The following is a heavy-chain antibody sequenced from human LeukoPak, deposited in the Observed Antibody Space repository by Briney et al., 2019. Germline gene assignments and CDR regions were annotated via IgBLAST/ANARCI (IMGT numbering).Heavy chain of an antibody. CDR1: GFTFSSYA. D-gene: IGHD2-2*01. CDR3: AKAERVVPAAPTDY. Sequence: PGGSLRLSCAASGFTFSSYAMSWVRQAPGKGLERVSAISGSGGSTYYADSVKGRFTISRDNSKNTLYLQMNSLRAEDTAVYYCAKAERVVPAAPTDYWGQGTLVTVSS. J-gene: IGHJ4*02. V-gene: IGHV3-23*01. CDR2: ISGSGGST.